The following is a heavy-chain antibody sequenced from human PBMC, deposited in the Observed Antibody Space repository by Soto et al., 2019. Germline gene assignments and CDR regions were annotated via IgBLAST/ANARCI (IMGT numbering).Heavy chain of an antibody. J-gene: IGHJ4*02. V-gene: IGHV1-69*13. CDR1: GGTFSSYA. CDR3: AREGSPYYDYVWGSYRNSKFDY. CDR2: IIPIFGTA. Sequence: SVKVSCKASGGTFSSYAISWVRQAPGQGLEWMGGIIPIFGTANYAQKFQGRVTITADESTSTAYMELSSLRSEDTAVYYCAREGSPYYDYVWGSYRNSKFDYWGQGTLVTVSS. D-gene: IGHD3-16*02.